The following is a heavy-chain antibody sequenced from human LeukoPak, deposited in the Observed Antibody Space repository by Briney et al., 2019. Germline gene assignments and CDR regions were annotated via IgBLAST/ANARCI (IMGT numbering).Heavy chain of an antibody. D-gene: IGHD4-17*01. CDR2: INHSGST. CDR1: GGSFSGYY. CDR3: ARGRGYGDYLYWFDP. Sequence: PSETLSLTCAVYGGSFSGYYWSWIRQPPGKGLGWIGEINHSGSTNYNPSLKSRVTISVDTSKNQFSLKLSSVTAADTAVYYCARGRGYGDYLYWFDPWGQGTLVTVSS. J-gene: IGHJ5*02. V-gene: IGHV4-34*01.